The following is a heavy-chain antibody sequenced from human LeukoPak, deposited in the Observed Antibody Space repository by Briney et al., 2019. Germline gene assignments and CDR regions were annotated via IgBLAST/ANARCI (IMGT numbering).Heavy chain of an antibody. V-gene: IGHV3-30*18. CDR3: AKGASSSWYYYYYMDV. J-gene: IGHJ6*03. D-gene: IGHD6-13*01. CDR2: ISYDGSNK. Sequence: GGSLRLSCAAPGFTFSSYGMHWVRQAPGKGLEWVAVISYDGSNKYYADSVKGRFTISRDNSKNTLYLQMNSLRAEDTAVYYCAKGASSSWYYYYYMDVWGKGTTVTVSS. CDR1: GFTFSSYG.